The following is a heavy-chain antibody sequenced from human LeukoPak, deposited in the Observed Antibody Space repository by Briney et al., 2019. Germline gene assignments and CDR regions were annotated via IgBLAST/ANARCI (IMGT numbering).Heavy chain of an antibody. CDR2: LSYDGSNK. J-gene: IGHJ4*02. CDR1: GFTFSSYG. D-gene: IGHD3-22*01. CDR3: AKDRRYRDKTYYYDSSGYWAGDY. Sequence: GGSLRLSCAASGFTFSSYGMHWVRQAPGKGLEWVAVLSYDGSNKYYADSVKGRFTISRDNSKNTLYPQMNSLRAEDTAVYYCAKDRRYRDKTYYYDSSGYWAGDYWGQGTLVTVSS. V-gene: IGHV3-30*18.